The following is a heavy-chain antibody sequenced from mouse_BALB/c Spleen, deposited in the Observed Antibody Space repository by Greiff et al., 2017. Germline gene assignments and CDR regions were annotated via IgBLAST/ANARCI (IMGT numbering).Heavy chain of an antibody. CDR1: GYSFTSYY. CDR3: ARGATTEGGYFDY. V-gene: IGHV1-66*01. J-gene: IGHJ2*01. D-gene: IGHD1-1*01. Sequence: VKLQESGPELVKPGASVKISCKASGYSFTSYYIHWVKQRPGQGLEWIGWIFPGSGNTKYNEKFKGKATLTADTSSSTAYMQLSSLTSEDSAVYFGARGATTEGGYFDYWGQGTTLTVSS. CDR2: IFPGSGNT.